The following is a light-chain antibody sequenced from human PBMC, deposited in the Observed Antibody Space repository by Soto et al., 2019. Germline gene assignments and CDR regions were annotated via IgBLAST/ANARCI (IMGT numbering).Light chain of an antibody. J-gene: IGLJ2*01. CDR1: SSNIGNNY. CDR3: GTWDSSLSAGV. CDR2: ENN. V-gene: IGLV1-51*01. Sequence: QSVLTQPPSVSAAPGQKVTISCSGFSSNIGNNYVSWYQQVPGTAPKLLIYENNKRPSGIPDRFSGSKSGTSATLDITGLQTGDEAEYYCGTWDSSLSAGVFGGGTKLTVL.